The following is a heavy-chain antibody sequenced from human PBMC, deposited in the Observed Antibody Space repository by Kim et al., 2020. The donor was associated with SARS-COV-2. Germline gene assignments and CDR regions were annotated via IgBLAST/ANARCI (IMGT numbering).Heavy chain of an antibody. D-gene: IGHD1-26*01. Sequence: SVKVSCKASGGTFSSYTISWVRQAPGQGLEWMGRIIPILGIANYAQKFQGRVTITADKSTSTAYMELSSLRSEDTAVYYCARMGRIVGAAFDYWGQGTLVTVSS. CDR3: ARMGRIVGAAFDY. CDR1: GGTFSSYT. V-gene: IGHV1-69*02. CDR2: IIPILGIA. J-gene: IGHJ4*02.